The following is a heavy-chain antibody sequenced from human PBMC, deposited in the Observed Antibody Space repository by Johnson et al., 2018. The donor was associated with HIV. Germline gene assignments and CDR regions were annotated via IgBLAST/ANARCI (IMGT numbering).Heavy chain of an antibody. Sequence: QVQLVESGGGVVQPGRSLILSCAASGFPFSSYGMHWVRQAPGRGLEWVAVISYDGSNKYYADSVKGRFTISRDNSKNTLYLQMNSLRAEDTAVYYCARAGYYGDNDAFDIWGQGTMVTVSS. J-gene: IGHJ3*02. D-gene: IGHD4-17*01. V-gene: IGHV3-30*03. CDR1: GFPFSSYG. CDR3: ARAGYYGDNDAFDI. CDR2: ISYDGSNK.